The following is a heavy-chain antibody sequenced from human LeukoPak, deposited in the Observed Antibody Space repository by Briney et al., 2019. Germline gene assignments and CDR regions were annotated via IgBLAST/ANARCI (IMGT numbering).Heavy chain of an antibody. CDR2: ISSSGSTI. CDR1: GFTFSSYS. V-gene: IGHV3-48*04. Sequence: GGSLRLSCAASGFTFSSYSMNWVRQAPGKGLEWVSYISSSGSTIYYADSVKGRLTISRDNAKNSLYLQMNSLRAEDTAVYYCARAKRNGFDIWGQGTMVTVSS. J-gene: IGHJ3*02. CDR3: ARAKRNGFDI.